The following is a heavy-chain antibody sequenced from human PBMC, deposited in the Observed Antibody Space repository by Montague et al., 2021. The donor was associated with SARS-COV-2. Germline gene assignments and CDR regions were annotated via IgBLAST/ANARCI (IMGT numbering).Heavy chain of an antibody. CDR1: GGSINSGSYC. D-gene: IGHD3-9*01. Sequence: TLSLTCTVSGGSINSGSYCWGWIRQAAGKGLEWIGRISTSGNTKYNTSLKSRVTISVDTSQNQFSLKMYSVTAADTAVYYCARDTRPNFAYYDILAGDYYDYGIDVWGQGTTVTVSS. CDR3: ARDTRPNFAYYDILAGDYYDYGIDV. J-gene: IGHJ6*02. V-gene: IGHV4-61*02. CDR2: ISTSGNT.